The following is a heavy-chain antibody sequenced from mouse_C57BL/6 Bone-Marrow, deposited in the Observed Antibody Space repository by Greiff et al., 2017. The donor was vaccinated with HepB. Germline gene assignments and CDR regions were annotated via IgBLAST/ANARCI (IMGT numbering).Heavy chain of an antibody. CDR3: ARVYYYGSSFFFDY. V-gene: IGHV1-19*01. D-gene: IGHD1-1*01. CDR1: GYTFTDYY. CDR2: INPYNGGT. J-gene: IGHJ3*01. Sequence: EVQLQQSGPVLVKPGASVKMSCKASGYTFTDYYMNWVKQSHGKSLEWIGVINPYNGGTSYNQKFKGKATLTVDKSSSTAYMELNSLTSEDSAVYYCARVYYYGSSFFFDYWGQGTLVTVSA.